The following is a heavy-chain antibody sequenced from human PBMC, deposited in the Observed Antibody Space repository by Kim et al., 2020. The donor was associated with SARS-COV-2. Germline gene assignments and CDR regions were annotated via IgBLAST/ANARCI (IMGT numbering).Heavy chain of an antibody. V-gene: IGHV3-30-3*01. CDR1: GFTFSSYA. J-gene: IGHJ4*01. CDR3: ARDPGDGYNFVYYFDY. D-gene: IGHD5-12*01. Sequence: GGSLRLSCAASGFTFSSYAMHWVRQAPGKGLEWVAVISYDGSNKYYADSVKGRFTISRDNSKNTLYLQMNSLRAEDTAVYYCARDPGDGYNFVYYFDYWG. CDR2: ISYDGSNK.